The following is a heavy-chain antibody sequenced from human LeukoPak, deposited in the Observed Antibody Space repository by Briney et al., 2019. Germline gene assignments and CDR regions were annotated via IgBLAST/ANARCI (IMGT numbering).Heavy chain of an antibody. CDR3: TTDSGRSYFYFNF. CDR1: GYTFTCYD. V-gene: IGHV1-8*02. J-gene: IGHJ4*02. CDR2: MNPNSGNT. D-gene: IGHD3-10*01. Sequence: ASVKVSCKASGYTFTCYDINWVRQATGQGLEWMGWMNPNSGNTGYAQKFQGRVTVTEDTVTDTGYMELRSLTSDDTAVYFCTTDSGRSYFYFNFWGQGTLVTVSS.